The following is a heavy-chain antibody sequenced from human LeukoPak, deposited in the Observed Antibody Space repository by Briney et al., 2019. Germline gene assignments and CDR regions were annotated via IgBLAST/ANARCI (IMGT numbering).Heavy chain of an antibody. CDR2: IYYSGST. CDR1: GGSFSSYY. J-gene: IGHJ4*02. D-gene: IGHD3-10*01. V-gene: IGHV4-59*01. CDR3: ARAGSPFGEFTFDY. Sequence: SETLSLTCAVYGGSFSSYYWSWIRQPPGKGLEWIGYIYYSGSTNYNPPLKSRVTISVDTSKNQFSLKLSSVTAADTAVYYCARAGSPFGEFTFDYWGQGTLVTVSS.